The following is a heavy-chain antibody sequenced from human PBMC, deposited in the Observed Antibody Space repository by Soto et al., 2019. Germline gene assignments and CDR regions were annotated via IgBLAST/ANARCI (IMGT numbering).Heavy chain of an antibody. CDR2: ISSSSSYI. CDR1: VFTFSSYS. V-gene: IGHV3-21*01. CDR3: ARGIDDQASYGMDL. J-gene: IGHJ6*02. Sequence: GGSLRLSCAASVFTFSSYSMNCVRQAPGEGLEWVYSISSSSSYIYYADSVKGRFTISRDNAKKSVYLQMNSMRAEDTAVYYCARGIDDQASYGMDLWGQGTTVTVS.